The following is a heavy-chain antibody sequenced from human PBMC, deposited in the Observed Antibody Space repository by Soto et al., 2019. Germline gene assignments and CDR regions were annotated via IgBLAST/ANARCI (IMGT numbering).Heavy chain of an antibody. CDR2: IIPIFGTA. D-gene: IGHD2-2*01. J-gene: IGHJ5*02. V-gene: IGHV1-69*13. CDR1: GGTFSSYA. Sequence: SVKVSCKASGGTFSSYAISWVRQAPGQGLEWMGGIIPIFGTANYAQKFQGRVTITADESTSTAYMELSSLRSEDTAVYYCARVVVVLPAAVNWFDPWGQGTLVTVS. CDR3: ARVVVVLPAAVNWFDP.